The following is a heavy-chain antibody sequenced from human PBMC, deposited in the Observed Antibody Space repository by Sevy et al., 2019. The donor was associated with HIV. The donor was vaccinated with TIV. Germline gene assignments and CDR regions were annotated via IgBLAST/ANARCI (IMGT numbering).Heavy chain of an antibody. Sequence: GGSLRLSCVASGFNFNIYSFSWVRQAPGKGLEWVSTLSFGCGRINYADSVQGRFTISRDDSRNTVYLEMNSLRAEDTAIYYCAREGCTNPYDYWGRGTLVTVSS. J-gene: IGHJ4*02. CDR2: LSFGCGRI. CDR3: AREGCTNPYDY. D-gene: IGHD2-8*01. CDR1: GFNFNIYS. V-gene: IGHV3-23*01.